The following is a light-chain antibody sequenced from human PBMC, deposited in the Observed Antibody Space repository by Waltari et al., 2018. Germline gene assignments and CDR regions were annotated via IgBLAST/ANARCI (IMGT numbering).Light chain of an antibody. Sequence: DIQMTQSPSSLSASVGDRVTITCRASQSISSYLNWYQQKPGKAPKLLIYAASSLQSGVPSRFSGSGSGTDFTLTISNLQPEDFATYYCQQSYSTLSVTFGQGTRLEIK. CDR3: QQSYSTLSVT. CDR1: QSISSY. CDR2: AAS. V-gene: IGKV1-39*01. J-gene: IGKJ5*01.